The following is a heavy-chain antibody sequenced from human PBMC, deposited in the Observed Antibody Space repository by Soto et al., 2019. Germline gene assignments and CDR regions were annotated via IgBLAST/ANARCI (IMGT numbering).Heavy chain of an antibody. CDR3: ARDPHYDILTGDYYYGMDV. Sequence: PSETLSLTCTVSGGSISSYYWSWIRQPPGKGLEWIGCIYYSGSTNYNPSLKSRVTISVDTSKNQFSLKLSSVTAADTAVYYCARDPHYDILTGDYYYGMDVWGQGTTVTVSS. J-gene: IGHJ6*02. D-gene: IGHD3-9*01. V-gene: IGHV4-59*01. CDR1: GGSISSYY. CDR2: IYYSGST.